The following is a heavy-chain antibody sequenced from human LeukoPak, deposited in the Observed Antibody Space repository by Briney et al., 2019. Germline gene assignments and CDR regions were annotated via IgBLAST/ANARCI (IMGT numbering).Heavy chain of an antibody. CDR3: ARDGYDSSGYYHDY. CDR1: GFTVSSNY. V-gene: IGHV3-53*01. J-gene: IGHJ4*02. Sequence: SGGSLRLSCAASGFTVSSNYMSWVRQAPGKGLEWVSLIYSGGSAYYADSVKGRFTISRDNSKNTLYLQMNSLRAEDTAVYYCARDGYDSSGYYHDYWGQGTLVTVSS. CDR2: IYSGGSA. D-gene: IGHD3-22*01.